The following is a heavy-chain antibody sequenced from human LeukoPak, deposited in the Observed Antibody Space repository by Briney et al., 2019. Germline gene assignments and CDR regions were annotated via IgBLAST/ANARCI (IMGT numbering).Heavy chain of an antibody. J-gene: IGHJ4*02. CDR1: GGSISSGGYS. D-gene: IGHD2-15*01. Sequence: SQTLSLTCAVSGGSISSGGYSWSWIRQPPGKGLEWIGYIYHSGSTYYNPSLKSRVTISVDTSKNQFSLKLSSVTAADTAVYYCARGPIGDIVVVVAATQYYFDYWGQGTLVTVSS. CDR2: IYHSGST. V-gene: IGHV4-30-2*01. CDR3: ARGPIGDIVVVVAATQYYFDY.